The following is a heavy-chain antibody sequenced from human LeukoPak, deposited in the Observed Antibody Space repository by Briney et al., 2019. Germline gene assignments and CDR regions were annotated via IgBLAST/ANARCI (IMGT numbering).Heavy chain of an antibody. CDR3: ARGYYYDSSGYYYGGAEYFQH. V-gene: IGHV4-30-4*01. J-gene: IGHJ1*01. Sequence: SETLSLTCTVSGGSISSGDYYWSWIRQPPGKGLEWIGYIYYSGSTYYNPFLKSRVTISVDTSKNQFSLKLSSVTAADTAVYYCARGYYYDSSGYYYGGAEYFQHWGQGTLVTVSS. D-gene: IGHD3-22*01. CDR1: GGSISSGDYY. CDR2: IYYSGST.